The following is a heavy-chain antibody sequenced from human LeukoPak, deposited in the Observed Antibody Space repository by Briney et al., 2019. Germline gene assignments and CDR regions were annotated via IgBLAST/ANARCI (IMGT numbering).Heavy chain of an antibody. CDR1: GYTFTSYG. V-gene: IGHV1-18*01. CDR2: ISAYNGNT. CDR3: ARSGPFITMIVLRPGDGWFDP. D-gene: IGHD3-22*01. Sequence: VASVKVSCKASGYTFTSYGISWVRQAPGQGLEWMGWISAYNGNTNYAQKLQGRVTMTTDTSTSTAYMELRSLRSDDTAVYYCARSGPFITMIVLRPGDGWFDPWGQGTLVTVSS. J-gene: IGHJ5*02.